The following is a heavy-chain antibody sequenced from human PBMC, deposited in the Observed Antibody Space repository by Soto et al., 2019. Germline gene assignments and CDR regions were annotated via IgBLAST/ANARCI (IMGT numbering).Heavy chain of an antibody. D-gene: IGHD3-16*01. CDR1: GFTFSSYA. V-gene: IGHV3-30-3*01. CDR2: ISYDGSNK. J-gene: IGHJ6*02. CDR3: ARGGRNYYYGMDV. Sequence: GGSLRLSCAASGFTFSSYAMHWVRQAPGKGLEWVAVISYDGSNKYYADSVKGRFTISRDNSKNTLYLQMNSLRAEDTAVYYCARGGRNYYYGMDVWGQGTTVTVSS.